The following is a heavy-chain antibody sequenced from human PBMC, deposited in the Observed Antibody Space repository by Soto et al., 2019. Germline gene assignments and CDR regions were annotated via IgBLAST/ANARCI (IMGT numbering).Heavy chain of an antibody. V-gene: IGHV3-74*01. CDR3: AKVCGDGYYAGDHRFES. J-gene: IGHJ4*02. Sequence: PGRPLRPPSVAPGATSFATTVHGFGHVPGKDLMWVSRINSDGSHTSYADSVRGRFTISRDNSKNTVYLQMNSLTAEDTAVYYCAKVCGDGYYAGDHRFESWGQG. D-gene: IGHD4-17*01. CDR2: INSDGSHT. CDR1: GATSFATT.